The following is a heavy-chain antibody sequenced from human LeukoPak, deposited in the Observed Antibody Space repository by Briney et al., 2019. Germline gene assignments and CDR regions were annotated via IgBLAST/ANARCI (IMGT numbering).Heavy chain of an antibody. D-gene: IGHD3-10*01. CDR2: ISPSDSTI. CDR1: GFNLSSYE. V-gene: IGHV3-48*03. J-gene: IGHJ4*02. CDR3: AREYFYGSGSYYNGY. Sequence: GGSLRLSCAASGFNLSSYEMNWVRQTPGKGLEWVSYISPSDSTIYSADSVKGRFTISRDNAKNSLYLQMNSLRAEDTAVYYCAREYFYGSGSYYNGYWGQGALVTVSS.